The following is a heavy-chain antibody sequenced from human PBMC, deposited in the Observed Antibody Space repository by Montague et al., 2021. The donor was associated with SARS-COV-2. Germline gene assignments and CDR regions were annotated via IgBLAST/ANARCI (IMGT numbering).Heavy chain of an antibody. CDR2: IYYNGST. Sequence: SETLSLTCPFSVGSISSSSYSWVWIRQPPGTWLEWIGSIYYNGSTYYNPSLKSRVTISVDTSKNQFSLKLSSVTAADTAVYYCARQGPLFSWFDPWGQGTLVTVSS. CDR1: VGSISSSSYS. V-gene: IGHV4-39*01. CDR3: ARQGPLFSWFDP. D-gene: IGHD3-10*02. J-gene: IGHJ5*02.